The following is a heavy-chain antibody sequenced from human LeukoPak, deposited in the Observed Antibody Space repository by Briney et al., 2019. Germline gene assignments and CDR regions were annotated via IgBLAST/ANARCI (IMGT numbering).Heavy chain of an antibody. V-gene: IGHV7-4-1*02. D-gene: IGHD1-7*01. J-gene: IGHJ4*02. CDR2: INTNTGNP. CDR1: GYTFTSYA. CDR3: SRDGVTVTTFVDY. Sequence: GASVKVSCKASGYTFTSYAMNWVRQAPGQGLEWMGWINTNTGNPTYAQGFPGRVVFSLDTSVSTAYLQISSLKAEDTAVYYCSRDGVTVTTFVDYWGQGTLVTVSS.